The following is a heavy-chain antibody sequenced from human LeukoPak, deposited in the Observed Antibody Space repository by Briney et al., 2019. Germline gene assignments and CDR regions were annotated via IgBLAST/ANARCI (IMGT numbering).Heavy chain of an antibody. J-gene: IGHJ3*02. CDR3: ARDSGSYYDAFAI. CDR2: IYSGGSGGST. D-gene: IGHD1-26*01. Sequence: GSLRLSCAASGFTVSSNYMSWVRQPPGKGLEGVSVIYSGGSGGSTYYADSVKGRFTISRDSSKNTLYLQMNSLRAEDTAVYYCARDSGSYYDAFAIWGQGTMVTVSS. V-gene: IGHV3-53*01. CDR1: GFTVSSNY.